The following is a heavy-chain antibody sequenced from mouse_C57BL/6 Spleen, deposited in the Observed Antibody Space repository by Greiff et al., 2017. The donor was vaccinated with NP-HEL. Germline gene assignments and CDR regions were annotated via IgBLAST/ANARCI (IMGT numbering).Heavy chain of an antibody. Sequence: QVQLQQPGAELVKPGASVKLSCKASGYTFTSYWMQWVKQRPGQGLEWIGEIDPSDSYTNYNQKFKGKATLTVDTSSSTAYMQLSSLTSEDSAVYYCARSTVVATENAMDYWGQGTSVTVSS. V-gene: IGHV1-50*01. CDR3: ARSTVVATENAMDY. CDR2: IDPSDSYT. CDR1: GYTFTSYW. D-gene: IGHD1-1*01. J-gene: IGHJ4*01.